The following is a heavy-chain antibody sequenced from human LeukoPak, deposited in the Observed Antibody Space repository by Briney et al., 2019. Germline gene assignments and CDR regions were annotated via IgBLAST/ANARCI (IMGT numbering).Heavy chain of an antibody. CDR1: GYTFTMYY. D-gene: IGHD3-10*01. V-gene: IGHV1-46*01. CDR3: GGARRGVFSKGQGGLFASYYTYYYMDV. J-gene: IGHJ6*03. CDR2: INPSDGAT. Sequence: RWASVKVSCKASGYTFTMYYIHWVRQAPGQGLEWMGMINPSDGATTYAQRLQGRVTMTRDMSTTTVYMDLRSLRSEDTALCLCGGARRGVFSKGQGGLFASYYTYYYMDVWGRGTTVTVSS.